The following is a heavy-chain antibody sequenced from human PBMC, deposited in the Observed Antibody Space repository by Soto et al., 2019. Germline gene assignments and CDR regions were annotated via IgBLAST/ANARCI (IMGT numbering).Heavy chain of an antibody. CDR2: ISYDGSNK. CDR1: GFTFSSYG. CDR3: AKDRGVYGDYAFDY. J-gene: IGHJ4*02. V-gene: IGHV3-30*18. D-gene: IGHD4-17*01. Sequence: QVQLVESGGGVVQPGRSLRLSCAASGFTFSSYGMHWVRQAPGKGLEWVAVISYDGSNKYYADSVKGRFTISRDNSKYTLYLQMNSLRAEDTAVYYCAKDRGVYGDYAFDYWGQGTLVTVSS.